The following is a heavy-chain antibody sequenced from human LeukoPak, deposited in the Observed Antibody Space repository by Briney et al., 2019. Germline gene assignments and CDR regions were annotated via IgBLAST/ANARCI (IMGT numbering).Heavy chain of an antibody. D-gene: IGHD1-26*01. Sequence: PGGSLRLSCAASGFTFSSYSMNWVRQAPGKGSEWIAYVTSSSRTIYYADSVKGRFTISRDNAKSSLYLQLDSLRADDTAVYYCARDRSGSFLDAFDIWGQGTVVTVSS. CDR2: VTSSSRTI. V-gene: IGHV3-48*01. CDR1: GFTFSSYS. CDR3: ARDRSGSFLDAFDI. J-gene: IGHJ3*02.